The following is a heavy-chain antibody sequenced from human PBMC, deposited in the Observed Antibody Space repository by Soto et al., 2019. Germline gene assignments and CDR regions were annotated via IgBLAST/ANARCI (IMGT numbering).Heavy chain of an antibody. CDR3: AKGRTFFDF. V-gene: IGHV3-23*01. CDR1: GFAFSDYA. Sequence: EVHLLESGGGLVQPGGSLRLPCAASGFAFSDYAMTWVRQAPGKGLEWVSDITDGGGATHYSDPVKGRLTLSRDDSKNPLYLQTYSLRAEDAAVSYCAKGRTFFDFWGQGPLVTVSS. CDR2: ITDGGGAT. J-gene: IGHJ4*02. D-gene: IGHD3-16*01.